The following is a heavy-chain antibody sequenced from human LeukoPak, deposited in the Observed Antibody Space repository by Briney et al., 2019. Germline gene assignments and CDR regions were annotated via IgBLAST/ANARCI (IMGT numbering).Heavy chain of an antibody. V-gene: IGHV7-4-1*02. Sequence: ASVKVSCKASGYTFTSYAMNWVRQAAGQGREWMGWINTNTGNPTYAQGFTGRFVFSLDTSVSTAYLQISSLKAEDTAVYYCARTNDYGDETYYFDYWGQGTLVTVSS. CDR2: INTNTGNP. CDR3: ARTNDYGDETYYFDY. J-gene: IGHJ4*02. CDR1: GYTFTSYA. D-gene: IGHD4-17*01.